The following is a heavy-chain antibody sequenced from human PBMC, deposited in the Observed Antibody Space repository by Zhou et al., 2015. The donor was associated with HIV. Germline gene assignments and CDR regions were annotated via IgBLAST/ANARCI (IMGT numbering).Heavy chain of an antibody. CDR1: GYTFTSYY. CDR2: INPSGGST. V-gene: IGHV1-46*01. Sequence: QVQLVQSGAEVKKPGASVKVSCKASGYTFTSYYMHWVRQAPGQGLEWMGIINPSGGSTSYAQKFQGRVTMTRDTSTSTVYMELSSLRSEDTAVYYCARWRSSGWYYDYWGQGNPGHRLL. D-gene: IGHD6-19*01. CDR3: ARWRSSGWYYDY. J-gene: IGHJ4*02.